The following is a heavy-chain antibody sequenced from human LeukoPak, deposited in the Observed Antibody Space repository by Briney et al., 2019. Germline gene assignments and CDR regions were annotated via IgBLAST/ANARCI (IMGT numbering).Heavy chain of an antibody. CDR2: IQYDGSNK. D-gene: IGHD1-26*01. CDR3: AKDSGTYYGNDGPSDY. CDR1: GFTFSSYG. V-gene: IGHV3-30*02. J-gene: IGHJ4*02. Sequence: GGSLRLSCAASGFTFSSYGMHWVRQAPGKGLEWVSFIQYDGSNKYYVDSVKGRFTISRDNSKNTVYLQMNSLRAEDTAVYYCAKDSGTYYGNDGPSDYWGQGTLVTVSS.